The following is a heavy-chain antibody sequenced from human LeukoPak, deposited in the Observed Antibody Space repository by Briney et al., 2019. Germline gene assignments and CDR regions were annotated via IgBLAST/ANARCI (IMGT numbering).Heavy chain of an antibody. J-gene: IGHJ1*01. CDR3: ARDGSSRSLQY. CDR2: IHSDDST. CDR1: GFTVSSNY. V-gene: IGHV3-53*01. Sequence: PGGSLRLSCAASGFTVSSNYMSWVRQAPGKGLEWVSLIHSDDSTYYADSVEGRFTISRDNSKNTVYLQMNSLRAEDTAVYYCARDGSSRSLQYWGQGTLVTVSS.